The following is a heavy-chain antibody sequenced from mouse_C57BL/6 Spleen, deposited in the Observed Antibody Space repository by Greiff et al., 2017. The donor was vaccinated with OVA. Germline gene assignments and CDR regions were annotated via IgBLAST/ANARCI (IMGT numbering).Heavy chain of an antibody. V-gene: IGHV1-64*01. CDR1: GYTFTSYW. Sequence: QVQLQQPGAELVKPGASVKLSCKASGYTFTSYWMHWVKQRPGQGLEWIGMIHPNSGSTNYNEKFKSKAILTVDKSYSTAYMQLCNLTSEDTAVYSCARPSNYNSFAYWGQGTLVTVSA. CDR3: ARPSNYNSFAY. CDR2: IHPNSGST. D-gene: IGHD2-5*01. J-gene: IGHJ3*01.